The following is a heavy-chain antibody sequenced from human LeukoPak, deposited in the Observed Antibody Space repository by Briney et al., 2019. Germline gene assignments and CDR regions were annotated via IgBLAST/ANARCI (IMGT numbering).Heavy chain of an antibody. CDR1: GYTFTSYD. Sequence: GASVKVSCKASGYTFTSYDINWVRQATGQGLEWMGWMNPNSGNTGYAQKFQGRVTITRNTSISTAYIELSSLRSEDTAVYYCAREGGGALWFGEAKGGSDYWGQGTLVTVSS. CDR3: AREGGGALWFGEAKGGSDY. V-gene: IGHV1-8*03. J-gene: IGHJ4*02. D-gene: IGHD3-10*01. CDR2: MNPNSGNT.